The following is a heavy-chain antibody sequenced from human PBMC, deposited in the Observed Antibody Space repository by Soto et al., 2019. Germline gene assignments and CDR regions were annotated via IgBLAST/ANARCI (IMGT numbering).Heavy chain of an antibody. J-gene: IGHJ4*02. CDR2: ISSSGRTI. D-gene: IGHD1-20*01. CDR3: ARSGYNWNDGARGYFDY. CDR1: GFTFSSYE. Sequence: EVQLVESGGGLVQPGGSLRLSCAASGFTFSSYEMNWVRQAPGKGLEWVSYISSSGRTIYYADSVKGRFTISRDNAKNSLYLPMNSLRAEDTAVYYCARSGYNWNDGARGYFDYWGQGTLVTVSS. V-gene: IGHV3-48*03.